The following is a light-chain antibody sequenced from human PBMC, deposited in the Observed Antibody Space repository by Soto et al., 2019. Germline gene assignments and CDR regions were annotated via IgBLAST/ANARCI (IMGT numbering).Light chain of an antibody. CDR3: SSYTTTSTFYV. CDR1: SSNIGTGYD. Sequence: QSVLTQPPSVSGAPGQRVTISCTGSSSNIGTGYDVHWYQQLPGTAPKLLIYGNNKRASGVPDRFSGSKSGNTASLTISGLQAEDEADYYCSSYTTTSTFYVFGTGTKVTVL. J-gene: IGLJ1*01. CDR2: GNN. V-gene: IGLV1-40*01.